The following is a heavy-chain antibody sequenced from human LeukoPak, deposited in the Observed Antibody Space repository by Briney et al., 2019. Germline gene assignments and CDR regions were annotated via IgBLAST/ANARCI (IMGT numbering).Heavy chain of an antibody. V-gene: IGHV3-30*18. CDR1: GFTFSSYG. CDR3: AKGRGYSGYDWGVFDY. J-gene: IGHJ4*02. CDR2: ISYDGSNK. D-gene: IGHD5-12*01. Sequence: PGRSLRLSCAASGFTFSSYGMHWVRQAPGKGLEWVAVISYDGSNKYYADSVKGRFTISRDNSKNTLYLQMNSLRAEDTAVYYCAKGRGYSGYDWGVFDYWGQGTLVTVSS.